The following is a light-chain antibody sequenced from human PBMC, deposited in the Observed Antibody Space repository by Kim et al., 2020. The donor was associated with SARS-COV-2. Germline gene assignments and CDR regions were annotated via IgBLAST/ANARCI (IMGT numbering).Light chain of an antibody. CDR2: LNSDGSH. Sequence: ASGQLTCTLSSGHSSYAIAWHQQQPEKGPRYLMKLNSDGSHSKGDGIPDRFSGSSSGAERYLTISSLQSEDEADYYCQTWGTGIWVFGGGTQLTVL. J-gene: IGLJ3*02. CDR3: QTWGTGIWV. CDR1: SGHSSYA. V-gene: IGLV4-69*01.